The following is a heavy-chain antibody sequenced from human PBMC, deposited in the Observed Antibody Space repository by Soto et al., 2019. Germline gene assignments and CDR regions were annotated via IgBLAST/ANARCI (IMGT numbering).Heavy chain of an antibody. CDR1: GSSSSDTSYS. CDR3: ANLGGSCSGNSCHGEYALDV. D-gene: IGHD2-15*01. Sequence: SETLSLSCSVSGSSSSDTSYSRGWIRQPPGKGLEWIGTFYSSTNTYHNPSLKSTVTISVDTSKNQFSLKRSSVTAADTAVYYCANLGGSCSGNSCHGEYALDVWGEGTTVTGSS. J-gene: IGHJ6*04. CDR2: FYSSTNT. V-gene: IGHV4-39*01.